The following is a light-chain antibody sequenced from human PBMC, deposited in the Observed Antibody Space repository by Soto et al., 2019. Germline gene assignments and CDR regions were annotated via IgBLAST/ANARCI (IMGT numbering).Light chain of an antibody. CDR3: SSFTSSSSYV. J-gene: IGLJ1*01. CDR1: SSDFGIYNS. CDR2: DVT. Sequence: QSALTQPASVSGSHGQSITLLCTGTSSDFGIYNSVSWYQQHPGKAPKLMIHDVTNRPSGVSSRFSGSRSGNTASLTISGLQAEDEADYYCSSFTSSSSYVFGPGTKLTVL. V-gene: IGLV2-14*01.